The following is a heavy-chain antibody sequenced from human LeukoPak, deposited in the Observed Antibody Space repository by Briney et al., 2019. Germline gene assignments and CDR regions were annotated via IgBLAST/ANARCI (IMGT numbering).Heavy chain of an antibody. V-gene: IGHV3-23*01. J-gene: IGHJ4*02. D-gene: IGHD1-26*01. CDR1: GFMFSSYA. Sequence: GGSLRLSCAASGFMFSSYAMTWVRQAPGKGLEWDSSISGPGEFTYYAESVKGRFTISRDNSKNTVYLQMNSLRAEDTAVYYCVRGLAASSNYWGQGTLVSVSS. CDR2: ISGPGEFT. CDR3: VRGLAASSNY.